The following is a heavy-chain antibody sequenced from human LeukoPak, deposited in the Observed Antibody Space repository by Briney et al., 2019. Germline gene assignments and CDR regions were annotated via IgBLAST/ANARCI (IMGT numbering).Heavy chain of an antibody. CDR3: ASDRIEVDAFDI. D-gene: IGHD2-15*01. V-gene: IGHV4-61*02. CDR2: IYTSGST. J-gene: IGHJ3*02. CDR1: GGSISRGSYF. Sequence: PSETLSLTCTVSGGSISRGSYFWSWIRQPAGKGLEWIGRIYTSGSTNYNPSLKSRVTISVDTSKNQFSLKLSSVTAADTAVYYCASDRIEVDAFDIWGQGTMVTVSS.